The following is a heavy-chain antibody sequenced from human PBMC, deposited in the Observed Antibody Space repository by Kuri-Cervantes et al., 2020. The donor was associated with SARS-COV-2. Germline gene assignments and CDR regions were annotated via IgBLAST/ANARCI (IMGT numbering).Heavy chain of an antibody. J-gene: IGHJ5*02. CDR3: ARVRIVRGVISLRLSSYNWFDP. Sequence: SVKVSCKASGYTFTSYDINWVRPAPGQGLEWMGGIIPIFGTANYAQKFQGRVTITADKSTSTAYMELSSLRSEDTAVYYCARVRIVRGVISLRLSSYNWFDPWGQGTLVTVSS. V-gene: IGHV1-69*06. CDR2: IIPIFGTA. CDR1: GYTFTSYD. D-gene: IGHD3-10*01.